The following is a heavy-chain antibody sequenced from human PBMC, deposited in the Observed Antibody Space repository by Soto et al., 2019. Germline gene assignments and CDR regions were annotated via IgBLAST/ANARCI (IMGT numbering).Heavy chain of an antibody. CDR2: IIPIFGTA. CDR3: ARNGYSYGAFDY. V-gene: IGHV1-69*06. Sequence: QVQLVQSGAEVKKPGSSVTVSCKASGGTFSSYAISWVRQAPGQGLEWMGGIIPIFGTANYAQKFQGRVTITADKSTSTADMELSSLRSEDTAVYYCARNGYSYGAFDYWGQGTLVTVSS. CDR1: GGTFSSYA. J-gene: IGHJ4*02. D-gene: IGHD5-18*01.